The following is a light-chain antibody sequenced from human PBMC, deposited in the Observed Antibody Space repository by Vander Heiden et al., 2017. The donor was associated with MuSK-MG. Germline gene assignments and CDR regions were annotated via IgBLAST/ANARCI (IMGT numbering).Light chain of an antibody. Sequence: EIVLTQSPATLSLSPGERATLSCRASQSVSSYLAWYQQKPGQAPRLLIYDASNRATGIPARFSGSGYGTDFTLTISSLEPEDFAVYYCQQRSNGPELFTFGHGTKVDIK. CDR3: QQRSNGPELFT. CDR1: QSVSSY. V-gene: IGKV3-11*01. J-gene: IGKJ3*01. CDR2: DAS.